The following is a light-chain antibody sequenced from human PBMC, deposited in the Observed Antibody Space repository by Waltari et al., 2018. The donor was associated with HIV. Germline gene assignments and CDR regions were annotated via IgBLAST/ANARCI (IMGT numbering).Light chain of an antibody. CDR1: QSVSSN. V-gene: IGKV3-15*01. J-gene: IGKJ2*01. Sequence: EPVMTQSPATLSVSPGERATLPCRASQSVSSNLAWYQQKPGQAPRLLIYGASTRVTSIPARFSGSGSGTEFTLTISSLQSEDFAVYYCQQYNNWPPYTFGQGTKVEIK. CDR3: QQYNNWPPYT. CDR2: GAS.